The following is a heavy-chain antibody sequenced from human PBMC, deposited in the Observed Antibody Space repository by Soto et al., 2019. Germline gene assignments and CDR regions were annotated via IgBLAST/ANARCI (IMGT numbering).Heavy chain of an antibody. D-gene: IGHD3-22*01. Sequence: EVQLLESGGGLVQPGGSLRLSCAASGFTFSSYAMSWVRQAPGKGLEWVSAISGSGGSTYYADSVKGRFTISRDNSKNTLYLQMNSLRAEDKAVYYCASLVYHPRSGYYYYSRGLPRRVDYWGQGTLVTVSS. V-gene: IGHV3-23*01. CDR1: GFTFSSYA. J-gene: IGHJ4*02. CDR3: ASLVYHPRSGYYYYSRGLPRRVDY. CDR2: ISGSGGST.